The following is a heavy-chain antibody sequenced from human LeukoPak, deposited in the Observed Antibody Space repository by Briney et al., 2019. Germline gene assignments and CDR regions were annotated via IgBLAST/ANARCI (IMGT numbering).Heavy chain of an antibody. CDR1: GFTFSNYG. V-gene: IGHV3-23*01. Sequence: GSLRLSCAASGFTFSNYGMSWVRQAPGKGLEWVSGISDSGGSTKHAVSVKGRFTISRDNSKDTLYLQMNSLRAEDTAVYYCARGSWQLAEEVYWGQGTLVTVSS. CDR3: ARGSWQLAEEVY. CDR2: ISDSGGST. D-gene: IGHD6-6*01. J-gene: IGHJ4*02.